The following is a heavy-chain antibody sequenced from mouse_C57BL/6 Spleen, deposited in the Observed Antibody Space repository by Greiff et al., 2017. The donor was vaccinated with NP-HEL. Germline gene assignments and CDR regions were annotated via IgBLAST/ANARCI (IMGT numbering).Heavy chain of an antibody. CDR3: AREYYYGSSPYYYAMDY. J-gene: IGHJ4*01. CDR2: ISSGGSYT. CDR1: GFTFSSYG. D-gene: IGHD1-1*01. Sequence: EVQVVESGGDLVKPGGSLKLSCAASGFTFSSYGMSWVRQTPDKRLEWVATISSGGSYTYYPDSVKGRFTISRDNAKNTLYLQMSSLKSEDTAMYYCAREYYYGSSPYYYAMDYWGQGTSVTVSS. V-gene: IGHV5-6*01.